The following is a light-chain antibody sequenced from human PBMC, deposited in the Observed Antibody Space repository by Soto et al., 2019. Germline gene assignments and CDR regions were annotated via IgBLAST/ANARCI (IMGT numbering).Light chain of an antibody. CDR3: ASWDDNLNGPLL. CDR2: NNN. Sequence: QSVLTQPPSASGTPGQRVTISCSGGSSNIGRNSVSWYQQVPGTAPKLIIFNNNERPSGIPGRFSGSKSGASASLAIVGLQSEDEADYFRASWDDNLNGPLLFGGGTKVTVL. J-gene: IGLJ2*01. V-gene: IGLV1-44*01. CDR1: SSNIGRNS.